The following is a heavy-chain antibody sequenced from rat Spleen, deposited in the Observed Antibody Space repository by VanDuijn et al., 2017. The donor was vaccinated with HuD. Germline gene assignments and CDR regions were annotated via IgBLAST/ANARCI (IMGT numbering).Heavy chain of an antibody. Sequence: EVQLVESGGGLVQPGRSLKLSCAASGFSFRDYAMAWVRQAPKKGLEWVATIIYDGSRTYYRDSVKGRFTISRDNAKSSLYLQMDSLRSEDTATYYCTSEPGYNSYFAYWGQGVMVTVSS. CDR1: GFSFRDYA. CDR3: TSEPGYNSYFAY. V-gene: IGHV5-17*01. CDR2: IIYDGSRT. J-gene: IGHJ2*01. D-gene: IGHD1-4*01.